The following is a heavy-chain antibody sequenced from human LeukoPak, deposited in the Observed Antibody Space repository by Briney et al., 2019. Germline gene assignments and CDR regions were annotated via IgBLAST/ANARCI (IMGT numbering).Heavy chain of an antibody. D-gene: IGHD2-8*02. CDR3: ARDLSEKYCIDY. CDR2: ISYDGRIR. Sequence: GGSLRLSCAASGFAFSTYAIHWVRQAPGKGLEWVSFISYDGRIRYYADSVKGRLTISRDNSKNTLSLQMNSLRAEDTAIYYCARDLSEKYCIDYWGQGTLVTVSS. CDR1: GFAFSTYA. J-gene: IGHJ4*02. V-gene: IGHV3-30-3*01.